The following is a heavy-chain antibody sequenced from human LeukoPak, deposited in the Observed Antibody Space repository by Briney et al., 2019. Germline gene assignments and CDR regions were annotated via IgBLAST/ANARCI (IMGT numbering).Heavy chain of an antibody. CDR2: ISYDGSNK. V-gene: IGHV3-30-3*01. Sequence: GSLRLSCAASGFTFSSYAMHWVRQAPGKGLEGVAVISYDGSNKYYADSVKGRFTISRDNSKNTLYLQMNSLRAEDTAVYYCARGSPSYWDYYFDYWGQGTLVTVSS. J-gene: IGHJ4*02. CDR1: GFTFSSYA. CDR3: ARGSPSYWDYYFDY. D-gene: IGHD1-26*01.